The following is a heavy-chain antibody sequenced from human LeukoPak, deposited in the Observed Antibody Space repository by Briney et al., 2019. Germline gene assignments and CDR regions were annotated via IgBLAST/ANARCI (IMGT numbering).Heavy chain of an antibody. D-gene: IGHD4-17*01. CDR2: INPNSGGT. V-gene: IGHV1-2*02. CDR1: GYTFTGYY. Sequence: ASVKVSCKASGYTFTGYYMHWVRQAPGQGLEWMGWINPNSGGTNYAQKFQGRVTMTRDTSISTAYMELSRLRSDDTAVHYCARVVNDYGDYVVAPFDYWGQGTLVTVSS. CDR3: ARVVNDYGDYVVAPFDY. J-gene: IGHJ4*02.